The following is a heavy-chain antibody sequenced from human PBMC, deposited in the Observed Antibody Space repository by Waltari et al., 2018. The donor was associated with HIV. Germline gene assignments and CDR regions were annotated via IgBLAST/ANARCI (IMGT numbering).Heavy chain of an antibody. Sequence: QVQLQESGPGLVKPSETLSLTCAVSGYSISSGYYWGWIRQPPGKGLEWIGSIYHSGSTYYNPSLKSRVTISVDTSKNQFSLKLSSVTAADTAVYYCARARGCSGGSCYSDPWGQGTLVTVSS. J-gene: IGHJ5*02. CDR3: ARARGCSGGSCYSDP. CDR1: GYSISSGYY. V-gene: IGHV4-38-2*01. CDR2: IYHSGST. D-gene: IGHD2-15*01.